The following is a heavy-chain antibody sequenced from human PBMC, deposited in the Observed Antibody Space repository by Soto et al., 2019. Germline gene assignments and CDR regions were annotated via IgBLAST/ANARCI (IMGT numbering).Heavy chain of an antibody. J-gene: IGHJ3*01. V-gene: IGHV3-9*01. CDR3: AKDRVRGRFGESSFDV. D-gene: IGHD3-10*01. CDR2: ISWNTYTI. Sequence: EVQLVESGGGLVQPGRSLRLSCAASGFTFDDYAMHWVRQAQGKGLEWVSGISWNTYTIDYADSVKGRFTISRDNAKNSLYLQMNSLRAEDTALYYCAKDRVRGRFGESSFDVWGQGTMVTVSS. CDR1: GFTFDDYA.